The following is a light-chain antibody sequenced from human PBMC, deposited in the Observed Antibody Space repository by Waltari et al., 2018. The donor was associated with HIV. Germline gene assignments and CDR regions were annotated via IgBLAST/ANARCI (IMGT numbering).Light chain of an antibody. CDR3: AAWDVSLNGLV. V-gene: IGLV1-44*01. Sequence: QSVLTQPPSASGPPGQRVTISCSGSRSNIGSKTVNWYQPLPGTAPKLLIYRNNPRPSGVPDRFSGSKSGTSASLAISGLQSEDEAGYYCAAWDVSLNGLVFGGGTKVTVL. CDR2: RNN. CDR1: RSNIGSKT. J-gene: IGLJ2*01.